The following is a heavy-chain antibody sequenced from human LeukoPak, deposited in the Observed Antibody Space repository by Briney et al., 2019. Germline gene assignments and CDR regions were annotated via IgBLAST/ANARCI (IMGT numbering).Heavy chain of an antibody. CDR3: ATDLSLGDPGGFDI. J-gene: IGHJ4*02. CDR2: ICSYGTHI. Sequence: PGGSLRLSCAASRFTLKMYSMTWVRQAQGKGLEWDSTICSYGTHIYYVNSVEGPSTITRDNAENTLYLQMDSLIADDTAVYYCATDLSLGDPGGFDIWGRGTLVTVSS. V-gene: IGHV3-21*01. D-gene: IGHD3-16*01. CDR1: RFTLKMYS.